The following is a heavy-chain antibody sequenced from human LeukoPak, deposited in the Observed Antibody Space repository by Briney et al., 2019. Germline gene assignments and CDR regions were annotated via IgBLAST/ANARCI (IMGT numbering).Heavy chain of an antibody. V-gene: IGHV3-7*03. CDR2: LKQDGSEK. CDR1: GFTFSSYW. D-gene: IGHD4-17*01. J-gene: IGHJ4*02. Sequence: PGGSLRLSCAASGFTFSSYWMSWVRQAPGKGLEWVANLKQDGSEKYCVDSVKGRFTISRDNAKNSLYLQMDSLRAEDTAVYYCARDGLPIVTTVTGGFDYWGQGTLVTVSS. CDR3: ARDGLPIVTTVTGGFDY.